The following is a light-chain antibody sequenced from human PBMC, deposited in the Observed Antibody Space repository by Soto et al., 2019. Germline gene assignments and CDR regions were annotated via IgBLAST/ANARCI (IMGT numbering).Light chain of an antibody. Sequence: QSVLTQPASVSGSPGQSVTISCTGTSSDVGGYNYVSWYQQHPGEARKLILYGVTNSPSGISHRFTGSKSGNTASLTVSGIHAEDEADYYCISYTTARTYVFGTGTKLTAL. V-gene: IGLV2-14*01. CDR3: ISYTTARTYV. J-gene: IGLJ1*01. CDR1: SSDVGGYNY. CDR2: GVT.